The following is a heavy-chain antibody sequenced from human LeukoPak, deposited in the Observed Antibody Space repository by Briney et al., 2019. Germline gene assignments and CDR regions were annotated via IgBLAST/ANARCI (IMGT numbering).Heavy chain of an antibody. CDR2: INHSGST. V-gene: IGHV4-34*01. CDR3: ARRYYYDSSGYRPLFFDAFDI. CDR1: GGSFSGYY. D-gene: IGHD3-22*01. Sequence: PSETLSLTCAVYGGSFSGYYWSWIRQPPGKGLEWIEEINHSGSTNYNPSLKSRVTISVDTSKNQFSLKLSSVTAADTAVYYCARRYYYDSSGYRPLFFDAFDIWGQGTMVTVSS. J-gene: IGHJ3*02.